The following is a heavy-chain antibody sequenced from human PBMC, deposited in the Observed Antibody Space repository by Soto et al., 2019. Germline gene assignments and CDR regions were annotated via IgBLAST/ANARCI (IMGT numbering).Heavy chain of an antibody. CDR2: ISYDGSNK. CDR3: ASGLAGPLEGY. D-gene: IGHD3-3*01. Sequence: QVQLVESGGGVVQPGRSLRLSCAASGFTFSSYAMHWVRQAPGKGLEWVAVISYDGSNKYYADSVKGRFTISRDNSKNKLDLQMESLRAEDPGVYFRASGLAGPLEGYWGQGTLVTVSS. CDR1: GFTFSSYA. V-gene: IGHV3-30-3*01. J-gene: IGHJ4*02.